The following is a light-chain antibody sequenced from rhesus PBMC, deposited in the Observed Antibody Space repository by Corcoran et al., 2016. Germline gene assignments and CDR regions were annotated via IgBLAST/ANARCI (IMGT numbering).Light chain of an antibody. CDR2: KAS. V-gene: IGKV1-22*01. Sequence: DIQMTQSPSSLSASVGDTVTITCQASQGISSWLAWYQQKPGKAPKLLIYKASSLQSGVPLRFSGSGYGTDFTLTISSLQPEDVATYYCLQYNSSPLTFGGGTKVEIK. J-gene: IGKJ4*01. CDR1: QGISSW. CDR3: LQYNSSPLT.